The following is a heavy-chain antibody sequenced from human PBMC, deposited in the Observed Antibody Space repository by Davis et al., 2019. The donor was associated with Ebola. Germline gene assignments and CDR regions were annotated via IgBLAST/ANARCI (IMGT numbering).Heavy chain of an antibody. V-gene: IGHV3-74*01. CDR2: INTDGSTT. Sequence: GESLKISCAASEFTFRSYWMHWVRQAPGRGLVWVSRINTDGSTTSYADSVKGRFSISRDNAKNTLYLQMNSLRAEDTAVYYCALGPMTSTSNFDCWGQGTLVTVSS. CDR3: ALGPMTSTSNFDC. D-gene: IGHD2-2*01. CDR1: EFTFRSYW. J-gene: IGHJ4*02.